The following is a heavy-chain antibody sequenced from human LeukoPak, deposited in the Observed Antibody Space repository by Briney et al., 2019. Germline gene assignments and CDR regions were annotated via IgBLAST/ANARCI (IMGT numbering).Heavy chain of an antibody. CDR1: GFTFSSYA. CDR3: AKGRRGYSYGYNDFDY. Sequence: GGSLRLSCAAAGFTFSSYATSWVRQAPGKGLEWVSAISGSGGSTYYADSVKGRFAISRDNSKNTLYLQMNSLRAEDTAVYYCAKGRRGYSYGYNDFDYWGQGTLVTVSS. V-gene: IGHV3-23*01. D-gene: IGHD5-18*01. J-gene: IGHJ4*02. CDR2: ISGSGGST.